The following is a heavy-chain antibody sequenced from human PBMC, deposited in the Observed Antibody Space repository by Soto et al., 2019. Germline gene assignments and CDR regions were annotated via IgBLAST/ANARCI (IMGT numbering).Heavy chain of an antibody. V-gene: IGHV3-49*03. Sequence: PEGSLRLSCTASGFTFGDYAMIWFRQAPGKGLEWVGFITSKAYAGTTEYAATVKGRFTISRDDSKSIAYLQMYSLKTDDTAVYYCSRVPPNNRGAPLDYWGQGTLVTVSS. D-gene: IGHD3-10*01. CDR1: GFTFGDYA. CDR2: ITSKAYAGTT. J-gene: IGHJ4*02. CDR3: SRVPPNNRGAPLDY.